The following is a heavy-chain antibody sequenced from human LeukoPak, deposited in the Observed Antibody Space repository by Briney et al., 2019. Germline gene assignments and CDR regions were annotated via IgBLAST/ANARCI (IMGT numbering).Heavy chain of an antibody. CDR2: ISSSGSTM. Sequence: PGGSLRLSCAASGFTFSSYEMNWVRQAPGKGLERVSDISSSGSTMYYADSVKGRFTISRDNAKNSLYLQMNSLRAEDTAVYYCARVGQREVSGYDSRPYYYYGMDVWGKGTTVTVSS. V-gene: IGHV3-48*03. J-gene: IGHJ6*04. CDR1: GFTFSSYE. CDR3: ARVGQREVSGYDSRPYYYYGMDV. D-gene: IGHD5-12*01.